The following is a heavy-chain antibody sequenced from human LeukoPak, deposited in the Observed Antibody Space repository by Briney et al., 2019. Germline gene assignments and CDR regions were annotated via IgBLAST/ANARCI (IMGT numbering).Heavy chain of an antibody. CDR3: ARERGARAAARPGFFDY. J-gene: IGHJ4*02. CDR1: GGTFSSYA. V-gene: IGHV1-69*13. Sequence: ASVKVSCKASGGTFSSYAISWVRQAPGQGLEWMGGIIPIFGTANYAQKFQGRVTITADESTSTAYMELSSLRSEDTAVYYCARERGARAAARPGFFDYWGQGTLVTVSS. CDR2: IIPIFGTA. D-gene: IGHD2-2*01.